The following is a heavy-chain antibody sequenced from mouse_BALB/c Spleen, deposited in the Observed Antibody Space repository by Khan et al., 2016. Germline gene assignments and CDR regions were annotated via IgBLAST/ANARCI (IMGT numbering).Heavy chain of an antibody. V-gene: IGHV5-17*02. J-gene: IGHJ2*01. Sequence: EVQLVESGGGLVQPGGSRKLSCAASGFTFSSFGMHWVRQAPEKGLEWVAFISSGSSAIYYADTVKGRFTISRDNPKNTLFLQMTSLRSEDTDMYYCRRGDYWGQGTTLTVSS. CDR2: ISSGSSAI. CDR3: RRGDY. CDR1: GFTFSSFG.